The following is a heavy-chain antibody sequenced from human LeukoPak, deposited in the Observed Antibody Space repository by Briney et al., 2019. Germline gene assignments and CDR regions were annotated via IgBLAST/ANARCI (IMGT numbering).Heavy chain of an antibody. D-gene: IGHD2-21*02. CDR1: GFTFSSYA. Sequence: GGSLRLSCAASGFTFSSYAMSWVRQAPGKGLEWVSAISGSGGSTYYADSVKGRFTISRDNSKNTLYLQMNSLRAEDTAVYYCASGSGGDQQLAAFDYWGQGTLVTVSS. V-gene: IGHV3-23*01. J-gene: IGHJ4*02. CDR3: ASGSGGDQQLAAFDY. CDR2: ISGSGGST.